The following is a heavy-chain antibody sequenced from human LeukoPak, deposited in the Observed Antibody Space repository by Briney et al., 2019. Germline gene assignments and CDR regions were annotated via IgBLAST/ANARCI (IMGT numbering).Heavy chain of an antibody. D-gene: IGHD6-19*01. Sequence: GRSLRLSCAASGFTFDDYAMHWVRQAPGKGLEWVSGISWNSDSIGYADSVKGRFTISRDNAKNSLYLQMNSLRAEDTALYYCAKDMTPDHSSGCSDIWGQGTMVTVSS. CDR2: ISWNSDSI. CDR3: AKDMTPDHSSGCSDI. CDR1: GFTFDDYA. V-gene: IGHV3-9*01. J-gene: IGHJ3*02.